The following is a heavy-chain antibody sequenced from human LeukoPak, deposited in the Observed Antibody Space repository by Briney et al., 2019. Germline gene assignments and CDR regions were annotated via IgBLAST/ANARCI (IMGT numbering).Heavy chain of an antibody. Sequence: KRSQTLSLTCAISGDSVSNKNTAWNWIRQSPSRGLEWLGRTYYRSKWHNTYAASVKSRITINPDTSKNQFSLQLNSVTPEDTAVYFCVRLVGRDIDYWGQGTLVTVSS. CDR2: TYYRSKWHN. V-gene: IGHV6-1*01. J-gene: IGHJ4*02. CDR1: GDSVSNKNTA. CDR3: VRLVGRDIDY. D-gene: IGHD5-12*01.